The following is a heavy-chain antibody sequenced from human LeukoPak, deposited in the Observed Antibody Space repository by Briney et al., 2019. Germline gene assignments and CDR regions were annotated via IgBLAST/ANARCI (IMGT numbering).Heavy chain of an antibody. Sequence: SETLSLTCTVSGGSISSSSYYWGWIRQPPGKGLEWIGSIYYSGSTYYNPSLKSRVTISVDTSKNQFSLKLSSVTAADTAVYYCARKRYSGYDSYFDYWGQGTLVTVSS. D-gene: IGHD5-12*01. J-gene: IGHJ4*02. CDR2: IYYSGST. CDR1: GGSISSSSYY. CDR3: ARKRYSGYDSYFDY. V-gene: IGHV4-39*01.